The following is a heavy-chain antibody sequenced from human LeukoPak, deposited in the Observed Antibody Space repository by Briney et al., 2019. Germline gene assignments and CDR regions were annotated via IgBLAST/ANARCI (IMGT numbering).Heavy chain of an antibody. D-gene: IGHD1-26*01. CDR3: ASLDHSGNFDY. Sequence: PSETLSFTCTVSGGSIRSSYYYWGWIRQPPGKGLEWIGSIYYSGSTYYNPSLKSRVTISVDTSKNQFSLKLSSVTAADTAVYYCASLDHSGNFDYWGQGTLVTVSS. V-gene: IGHV4-39*01. CDR1: GGSIRSSYYY. CDR2: IYYSGST. J-gene: IGHJ4*02.